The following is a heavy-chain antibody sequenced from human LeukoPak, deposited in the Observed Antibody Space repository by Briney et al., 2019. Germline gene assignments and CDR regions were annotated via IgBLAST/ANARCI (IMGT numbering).Heavy chain of an antibody. CDR1: GFTFSGYA. CDR2: ISGSGGNT. Sequence: GGSLRLSCAASGFTFSGYAMTWVRQAPGKGLEWVSAISGSGGNTYYADSVKGRFTISRDNSKNTLYLQMNSLRGEDTAVYFCAKGATGWYGNYFDYWGQGTLVTVSS. V-gene: IGHV3-23*01. D-gene: IGHD6-19*01. J-gene: IGHJ4*02. CDR3: AKGATGWYGNYFDY.